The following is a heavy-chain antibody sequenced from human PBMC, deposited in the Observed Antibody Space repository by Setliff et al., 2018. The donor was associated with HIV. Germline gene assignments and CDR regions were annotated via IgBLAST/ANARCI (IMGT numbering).Heavy chain of an antibody. J-gene: IGHJ4*02. Sequence: SETLSLTCTVSGGSISTYYWTWIRQPPGKGLEWIGYIYTSGGTSYNPSLKSRLTISLDTSKNQFSLKLSSVTAADTAVYYCGRGGGRVDYWGQGTLVTVSS. CDR1: GGSISTYY. D-gene: IGHD3-10*01. V-gene: IGHV4-4*09. CDR3: GRGGGRVDY. CDR2: IYTSGGT.